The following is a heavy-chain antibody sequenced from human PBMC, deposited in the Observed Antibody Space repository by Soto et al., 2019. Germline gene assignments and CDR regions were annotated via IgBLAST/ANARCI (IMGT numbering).Heavy chain of an antibody. J-gene: IGHJ6*03. V-gene: IGHV4-34*01. Sequence: SETLSLTCAVYGGSFSGYYWSWIRQPPGKGLEWIGEINHSGSTNYNPSLKSRVTISVDTSKNQFSLKLSSVTAADTAVYYCARRYRGGRYYYYYMDVWGKGTTVTVSS. CDR2: INHSGST. CDR3: ARRYRGGRYYYYYMDV. D-gene: IGHD1-1*01. CDR1: GGSFSGYY.